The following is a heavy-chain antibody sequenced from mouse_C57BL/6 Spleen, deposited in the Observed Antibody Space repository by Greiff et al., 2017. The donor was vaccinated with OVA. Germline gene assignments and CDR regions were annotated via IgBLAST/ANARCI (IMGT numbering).Heavy chain of an antibody. D-gene: IGHD1-1*01. CDR3: ARHDYYGSSYVNWYFDV. CDR2: ISNGGGST. J-gene: IGHJ1*03. CDR1: GFTFSDYY. V-gene: IGHV5-12*01. Sequence: EVQVVESGGGLVQPGGSLKLSCAASGFTFSDYYMYWVRQTPEKRLEWVAYISNGGGSTYYPDTVKGRFTISRDNAKNTLYLQMSRLKSEDTAMYYCARHDYYGSSYVNWYFDVWGTGTTVTVSS.